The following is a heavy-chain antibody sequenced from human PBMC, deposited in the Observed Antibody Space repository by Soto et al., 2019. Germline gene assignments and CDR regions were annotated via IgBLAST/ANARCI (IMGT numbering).Heavy chain of an antibody. CDR3: ARCYCSAGSCFTCWHFDL. Sequence: QVQVVQSGAEVKKPGASVKVACKASGYTFTTFGMSWVRQAPGQGLEWMGWISADNGDTNSAQKLQDRVTMTTDTSTNTAYMELRSLTSDDTAVYYCARCYCSAGSCFTCWHFDLWGRGPLVTVSS. V-gene: IGHV1-18*01. D-gene: IGHD2-15*01. CDR2: ISADNGDT. CDR1: GYTFTTFG. J-gene: IGHJ2*01.